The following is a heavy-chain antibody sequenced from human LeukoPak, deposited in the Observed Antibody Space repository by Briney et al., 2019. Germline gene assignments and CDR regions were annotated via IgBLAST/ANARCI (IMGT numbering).Heavy chain of an antibody. CDR1: GGSFSGYY. CDR3: AKGGVGDAFDI. J-gene: IGHJ3*02. V-gene: IGHV3-23*01. Sequence: ETLSLTCAVYGGSFSGYYWSWVRQAPGKGLEWVSAISGSGGSTYYADSVKGRFTISRDNSKNTLYLQMNSLKAEDTAVYYCAKGGVGDAFDIWGQGTMVTVSS. CDR2: ISGSGGST.